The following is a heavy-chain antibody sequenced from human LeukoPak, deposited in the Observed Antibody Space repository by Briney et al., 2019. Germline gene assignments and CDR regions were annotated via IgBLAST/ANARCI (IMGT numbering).Heavy chain of an antibody. CDR1: GGSISSSSYY. V-gene: IGHV4-39*01. Sequence: SETLSLTCTVSGGSISSSSYYWGWIRQPPGKGLEWIATIYYSGTSYYNPSLKSRVTISVDTSKNQFSLKLRSVTAADSAVYYCARHRGWGANYFFDYWGQGTLVTVSS. D-gene: IGHD4/OR15-4a*01. CDR3: ARHRGWGANYFFDY. J-gene: IGHJ4*02. CDR2: IYYSGTS.